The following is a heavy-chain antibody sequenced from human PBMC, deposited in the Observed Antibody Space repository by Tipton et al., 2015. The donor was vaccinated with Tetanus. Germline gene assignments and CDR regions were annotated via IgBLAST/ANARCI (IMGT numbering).Heavy chain of an antibody. CDR3: ARWGDASGSTNLYAFDI. CDR1: GVSIRSYY. J-gene: IGHJ3*02. D-gene: IGHD3-10*01. CDR2: THHSGNT. V-gene: IGHV4-59*01. Sequence: GLVKPSETLSLTCSVSGVSIRSYYWNWIRQVPGKGLEWIGYTHHSGNTKYNPSLSGRVTTSVDTSKNQFSLKMSSVTAADTAVYYCARWGDASGSTNLYAFDIWGQGTMVSVSS.